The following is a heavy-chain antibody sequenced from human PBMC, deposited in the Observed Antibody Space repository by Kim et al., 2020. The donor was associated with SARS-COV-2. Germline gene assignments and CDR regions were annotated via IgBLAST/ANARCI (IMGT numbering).Heavy chain of an antibody. CDR1: GGSISSSSYY. CDR2: IYYSGST. V-gene: IGHV4-39*01. J-gene: IGHJ4*02. CDR3: ARHQSDSSGYYFDY. D-gene: IGHD3-22*01. Sequence: SETLSLTCTVSGGSISSSSYYWGWIRQPPGKGLEWIGSIYYSGSTYYNPSLKSRVTISVDTSKNQFSLKLSSVTAADTAVYYCARHQSDSSGYYFDYWGQGTLVTVSS.